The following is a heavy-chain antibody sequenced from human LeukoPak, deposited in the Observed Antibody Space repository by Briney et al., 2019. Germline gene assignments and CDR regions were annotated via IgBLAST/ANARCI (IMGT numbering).Heavy chain of an antibody. CDR2: ISYDGSNK. J-gene: IGHJ4*02. CDR3: ARVHPLWLALDY. CDR1: GFTFSSYA. D-gene: IGHD5-18*01. Sequence: GGSLRLSCAASGFTFSSYAMHWVRQAPGKGLEWVAVISYDGSNKYYADSVKGRFTISRDNAKNSLYLQMNSLRAEDTAVYYCARVHPLWLALDYWGQGTLVTVSS. V-gene: IGHV3-30-3*01.